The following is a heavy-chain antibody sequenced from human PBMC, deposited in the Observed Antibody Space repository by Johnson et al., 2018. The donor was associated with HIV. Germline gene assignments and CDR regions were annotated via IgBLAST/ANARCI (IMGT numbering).Heavy chain of an antibody. V-gene: IGHV3-30*14. J-gene: IGHJ3*02. D-gene: IGHD1-26*01. CDR3: ARDSPRWGARGDI. CDR1: GFTFRTYA. Sequence: QVQLVESGGGVVQPGRSLRLSCAVSGFTFRTYAMHWVRQAPGKGLEWVAVLSYDGSNKYYADSVKGRFTISRDNSKNTLYLQMNSLRAEDTAVYYCARDSPRWGARGDIWGQGTMGTVSS. CDR2: LSYDGSNK.